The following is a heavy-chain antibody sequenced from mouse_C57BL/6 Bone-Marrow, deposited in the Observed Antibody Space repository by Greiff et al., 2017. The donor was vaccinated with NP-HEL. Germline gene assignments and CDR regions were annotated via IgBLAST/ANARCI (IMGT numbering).Heavy chain of an antibody. CDR2: IYPGSGNT. J-gene: IGHJ4*01. CDR3: ARSNWDLYYAMDN. CDR1: GYTFTDYY. Sequence: QVQLQQSGAELVRPGASVKLSCKASGYTFTDYYINWVKQRPGQGLEWIARIYPGSGNTYYNEKFKGKATLTAEKSSSTAYMQLSSLTSEDSAVYFCARSNWDLYYAMDNGGQGTSVTVSS. D-gene: IGHD4-1*01. V-gene: IGHV1-76*01.